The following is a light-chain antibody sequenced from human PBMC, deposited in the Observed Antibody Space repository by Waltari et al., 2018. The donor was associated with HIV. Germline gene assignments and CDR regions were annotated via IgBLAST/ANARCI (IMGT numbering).Light chain of an antibody. V-gene: IGLV3-21*02. CDR2: DDS. CDR1: NIGRKS. J-gene: IGLJ3*02. CDR3: QVWDSSSDHRGV. Sequence: SYVLTQPPSVSVAPGQTARITCGGNNIGRKSVHWYQQKPGQAPVLVVYDDSDRPSGIPERFSGSNSGNTATLTIRVEAGDEADYFCQVWDSSSDHRGVFGGGTKLTVL.